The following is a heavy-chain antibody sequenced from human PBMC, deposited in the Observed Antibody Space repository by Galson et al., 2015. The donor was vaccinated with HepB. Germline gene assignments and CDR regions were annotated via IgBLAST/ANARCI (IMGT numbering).Heavy chain of an antibody. CDR1: GFTVSSNY. D-gene: IGHD1-26*01. J-gene: IGHJ4*02. CDR3: ASTTDWELLPFDY. CDR2: IYSGGST. V-gene: IGHV3-66*01. Sequence: SLRLSCAASGFTVSSNYMSWVRQAPGEGLEWVSVIYSGGSTYYADSVKGRFTISRDNSKNTLYLQMNSLRAEGTAVYYCASTTDWELLPFDYWGQGTLVTVSS.